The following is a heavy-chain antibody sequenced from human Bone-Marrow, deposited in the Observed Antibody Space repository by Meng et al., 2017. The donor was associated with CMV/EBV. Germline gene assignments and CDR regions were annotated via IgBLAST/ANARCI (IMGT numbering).Heavy chain of an antibody. Sequence: GSLRLSCTVSGGSISSSSYYWGWIRQPPGKGLEWIGSIYYSGSTYYNPSLKSRVTISVDKSKNQFSLKLSSVTAADTAVYYCARANDFWSGYWAWFDPWGQGTLVTVSS. CDR1: GGSISSSSYY. J-gene: IGHJ5*02. CDR3: ARANDFWSGYWAWFDP. CDR2: IYYSGST. D-gene: IGHD3-3*01. V-gene: IGHV4-39*07.